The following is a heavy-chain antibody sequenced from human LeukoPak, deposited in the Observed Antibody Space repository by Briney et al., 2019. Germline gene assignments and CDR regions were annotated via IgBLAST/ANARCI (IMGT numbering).Heavy chain of an antibody. Sequence: GSVRVSCTASGYTFTGYYMHWVRQAPGKGLEWVGWINPNSGDTNFAQNFQGRVTISRDTSKSTAYMYLNSLVSDDTAVFYCAKEHITAADSGDYYYYGMDVWGQGTTVTVSS. V-gene: IGHV1-2*02. CDR1: GYTFTGYY. D-gene: IGHD6-25*01. J-gene: IGHJ6*02. CDR3: AKEHITAADSGDYYYYGMDV. CDR2: INPNSGDT.